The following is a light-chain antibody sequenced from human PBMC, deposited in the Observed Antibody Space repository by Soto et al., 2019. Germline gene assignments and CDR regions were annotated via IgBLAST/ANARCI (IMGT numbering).Light chain of an antibody. CDR2: GAS. CDR1: QSVGSNL. J-gene: IGKJ1*01. Sequence: DIVLPKSPSTLSLSAGERATLSCMASQSVGSNLLAWYQQKRGQAPRLLIYGASNRATGIPDRFSGSGSGTDFTLTISRLEPEDFAVYYCQQYNTSPRTFGQGTKVDI. CDR3: QQYNTSPRT. V-gene: IGKV3-20*01.